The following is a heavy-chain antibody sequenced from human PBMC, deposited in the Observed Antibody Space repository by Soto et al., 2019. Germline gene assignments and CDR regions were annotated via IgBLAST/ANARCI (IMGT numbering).Heavy chain of an antibody. J-gene: IGHJ6*02. CDR2: INHSGST. D-gene: IGHD5-18*01. CDR3: ARDAWIQLWLENYYYYGMDV. CDR1: GGSFSGYY. Sequence: PSETLSLTCAVYGGSFSGYYWSWIRQPPGKGLEWIGEINHSGSTTYNPSLKSRVTISVDTSKNQFSLKLSSVTAADTAVYYCARDAWIQLWLENYYYYGMDVWGQGTTVTVSS. V-gene: IGHV4-34*01.